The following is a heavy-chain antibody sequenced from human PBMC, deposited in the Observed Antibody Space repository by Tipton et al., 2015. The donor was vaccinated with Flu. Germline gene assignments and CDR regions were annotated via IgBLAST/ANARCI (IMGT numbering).Heavy chain of an antibody. CDR3: ARRDYSNYVSDPKSWFDP. Sequence: TLSLTCAVSGDSISSDYYWGWIRQFPGKGLEWIGTVSRSGDTNYNPSLRSRVTISIDRSKNQFSLKIKSVTAADMAVYYCARRDYSNYVSDPKSWFDPWGRGILVTVSS. V-gene: IGHV4-38-2*01. D-gene: IGHD4-11*01. J-gene: IGHJ5*02. CDR2: VSRSGDT. CDR1: GDSISSDYY.